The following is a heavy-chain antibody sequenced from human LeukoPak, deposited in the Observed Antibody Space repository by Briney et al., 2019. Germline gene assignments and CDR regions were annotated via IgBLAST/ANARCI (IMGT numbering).Heavy chain of an antibody. Sequence: SETLSLTCTVSGYSISSGYYWGWIRQPPGKGLEWIGSIYHSGSTYYNPSLKSRVTISVDTSKNQFSLKLSSVTAADTALYYCARDMGMKLERLYFDYWGQGTLVTVSS. J-gene: IGHJ4*02. V-gene: IGHV4-38-2*02. CDR2: IYHSGST. D-gene: IGHD1-1*01. CDR3: ARDMGMKLERLYFDY. CDR1: GYSISSGYY.